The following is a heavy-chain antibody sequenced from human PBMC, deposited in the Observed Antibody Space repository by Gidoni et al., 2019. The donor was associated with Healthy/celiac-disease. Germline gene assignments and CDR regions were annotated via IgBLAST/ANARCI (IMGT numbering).Heavy chain of an antibody. J-gene: IGHJ4*02. CDR2: ISPYNGNT. D-gene: IGHD3-9*01. CDR1: GYTFTSYG. Sequence: QVQLVQSGADVTKPGASVQVSCKASGYTFTSYGISWVRQAPGQGLEWMGWISPYNGNTNYAQKLQGRVTMTTDTSTSTAYMELRSLRSDDTAVYYCARAEYDILTGYFPDYWGQGTLVTVSS. V-gene: IGHV1-18*01. CDR3: ARAEYDILTGYFPDY.